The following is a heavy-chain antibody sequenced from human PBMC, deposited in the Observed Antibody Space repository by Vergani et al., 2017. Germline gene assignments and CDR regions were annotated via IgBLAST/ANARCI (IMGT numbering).Heavy chain of an antibody. V-gene: IGHV3-48*01. J-gene: IGHJ6*02. CDR1: GFTFSSYS. Sequence: EVQLVESGGGLVQPGGSLRLSCAASGFTFSSYSMNWVRQAPGKGLEWVSYISSSSSTIYYADSVKGRFTISRDNAKNSLYLQMNSLRAEDTAVYYCARXGDIVVDAYYGMDVWSQGTTVTVSS. CDR3: ARXGDIVVDAYYGMDV. D-gene: IGHD2-2*01. CDR2: ISSSSSTI.